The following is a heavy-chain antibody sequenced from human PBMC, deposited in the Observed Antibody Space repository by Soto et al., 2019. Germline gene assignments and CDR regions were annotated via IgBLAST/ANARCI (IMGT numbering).Heavy chain of an antibody. CDR2: IKQDGSEK. Sequence: GGSLRLSCAASGFTFSNAWMSWVRQAPGKGLEWVANIKQDGSEKYYVDSVKGRFTISRDNAKNSLYLQMNSLRAEDTAVYYCARGGSGGSVDAFDIWGQGTMVTVSS. D-gene: IGHD2-15*01. V-gene: IGHV3-7*03. J-gene: IGHJ3*02. CDR3: ARGGSGGSVDAFDI. CDR1: GFTFSNAW.